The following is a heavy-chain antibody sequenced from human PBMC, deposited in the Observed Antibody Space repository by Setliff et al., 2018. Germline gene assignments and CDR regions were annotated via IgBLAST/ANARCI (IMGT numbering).Heavy chain of an antibody. CDR1: GNRFTDYN. CDR3: VRSGKFGMRFWFEQ. Sequence: ASVKVSCKASGNRFTDYNLHWVRQAPGQGLEWMGWINPDSGDTHSAQKFQGRVTMTRDTSINTAYMELGSLTSDDTAFYYCVRSGKFGMRFWFEQWGQGTLVTVSS. D-gene: IGHD1-26*01. J-gene: IGHJ5*02. V-gene: IGHV1-2*02. CDR2: INPDSGDT.